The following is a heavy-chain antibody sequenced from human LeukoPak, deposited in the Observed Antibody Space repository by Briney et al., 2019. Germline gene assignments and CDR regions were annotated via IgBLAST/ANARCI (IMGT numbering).Heavy chain of an antibody. J-gene: IGHJ4*02. Sequence: SETLSFSCAVYGGSFSGYYWSWIRQPPGKGLEWIGEINHSGSTNYNPSLKGRVTISVDTSKSQFSLKLSSVTAADTAVYYCARWAYYDILTGYSPPGDFWGQGTWSPSPQ. V-gene: IGHV4-34*01. CDR1: GGSFSGYY. D-gene: IGHD3-9*01. CDR3: ARWAYYDILTGYSPPGDF. CDR2: INHSGST.